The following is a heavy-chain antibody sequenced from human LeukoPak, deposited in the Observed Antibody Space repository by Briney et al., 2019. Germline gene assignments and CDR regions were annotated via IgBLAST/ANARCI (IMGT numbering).Heavy chain of an antibody. CDR3: ASRSRASHNFDY. D-gene: IGHD1-26*01. J-gene: IGHJ4*02. Sequence: PSETLSLTCTVSGGSISSGDYYWSWIRQPPGKGLEWIGYIYYSGSTYYNPSLKSRVAISVDTSKNQFSLKLNSVTATDTAMYYCASRSRASHNFDYWGQGTLVTVSS. CDR2: IYYSGST. V-gene: IGHV4-30-4*01. CDR1: GGSISSGDYY.